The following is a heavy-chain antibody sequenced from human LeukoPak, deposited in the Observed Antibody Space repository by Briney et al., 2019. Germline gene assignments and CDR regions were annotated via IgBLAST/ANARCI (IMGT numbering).Heavy chain of an antibody. CDR1: GYTFTGYY. CDR2: INPNNGGT. D-gene: IGHD6-13*01. J-gene: IGHJ6*02. V-gene: IGHV1-2*02. Sequence: GASVKVSCKASGYTFTGYYMRWVRQAPGQGLEWMGWINPNNGGTNYAQKFQGRVTMTRDTSISTAYMELSRLRSDDTAVYYCARDGYSSSWYYYYGMDVWGQGTTVTVSS. CDR3: ARDGYSSSWYYYYGMDV.